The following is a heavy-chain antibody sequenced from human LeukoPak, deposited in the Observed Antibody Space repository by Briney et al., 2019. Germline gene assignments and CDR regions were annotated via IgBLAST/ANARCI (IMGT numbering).Heavy chain of an antibody. J-gene: IGHJ4*02. D-gene: IGHD1-26*01. CDR3: ARDKGVERLGGGYFDS. CDR1: GGSISTYY. Sequence: PSETLSLTCTGSGGSISTYYWDWIRQPAGKGLEWIGRIHFSGSTNYNPSLKSRVTMSVDTSNNQFSLMLTSVTAADTAVYYCARDKGVERLGGGYFDSWGQGTLVIVSS. CDR2: IHFSGST. V-gene: IGHV4-4*07.